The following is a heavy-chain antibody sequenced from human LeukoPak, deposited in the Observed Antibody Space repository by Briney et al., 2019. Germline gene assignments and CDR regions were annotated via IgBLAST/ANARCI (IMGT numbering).Heavy chain of an antibody. J-gene: IGHJ4*02. Sequence: GGSLRLSCAASGFTFSSSWMHWVRQAPEKGLVWVSRINSDGSSTTYADSVKGRFTISRDNAKNTLYLQMNSPRAEDTAVYYCARDNWGIDYWGRGTLVTVSS. V-gene: IGHV3-74*03. CDR2: INSDGSST. CDR3: ARDNWGIDY. D-gene: IGHD7-27*01. CDR1: GFTFSSSW.